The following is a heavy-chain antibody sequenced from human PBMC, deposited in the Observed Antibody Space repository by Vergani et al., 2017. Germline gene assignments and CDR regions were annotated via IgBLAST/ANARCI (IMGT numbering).Heavy chain of an antibody. D-gene: IGHD4-17*01. CDR1: GGSISSYY. Sequence: QVQLPESGPGLVKPSETLSLTCTVSGGSISSYYWSWIRQPPGKGLEWIGYIYYSGSTNYNPSLKSRVTISVDTSKNQFSLKLSSVTAADTAVYYCARGSVTTPNWFDPWGQGTLVTVSS. J-gene: IGHJ5*02. V-gene: IGHV4-59*01. CDR2: IYYSGST. CDR3: ARGSVTTPNWFDP.